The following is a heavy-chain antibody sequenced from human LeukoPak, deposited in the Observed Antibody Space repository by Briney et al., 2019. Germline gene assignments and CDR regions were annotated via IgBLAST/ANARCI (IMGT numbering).Heavy chain of an antibody. V-gene: IGHV3-7*05. D-gene: IGHD6-19*01. CDR3: ARRPYNSGWAFDS. CDR2: INQDGSEK. Sequence: GGSLRLSCAASRFTFSSYWMSWVRQAPGKGLEWVANINQDGSEKYYVDSVKGRLTISRDNAKNSLYLQMNSLRVEDTAVYYCARRPYNSGWAFDSWGQGTLVTVSS. CDR1: RFTFSSYW. J-gene: IGHJ4*02.